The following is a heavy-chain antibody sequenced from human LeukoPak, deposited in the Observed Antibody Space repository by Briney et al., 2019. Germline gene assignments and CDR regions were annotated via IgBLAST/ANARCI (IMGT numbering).Heavy chain of an antibody. CDR1: GFTFSSYW. J-gene: IGHJ4*02. Sequence: GGSLRLSCAASGFTFSSYWMSWVRQAPGKGLEWVANIKQDGSEKYYVDSVKGRFTISRGNFKNTLDLQMDSLRAEDTAVYYCARDHRQWLVQGDYWGQGTLVTVSS. V-gene: IGHV3-7*01. CDR2: IKQDGSEK. D-gene: IGHD6-19*01. CDR3: ARDHRQWLVQGDY.